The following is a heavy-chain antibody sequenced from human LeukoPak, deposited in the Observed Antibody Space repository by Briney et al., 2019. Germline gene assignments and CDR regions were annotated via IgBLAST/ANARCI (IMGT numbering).Heavy chain of an antibody. CDR1: GGSISSGGYY. V-gene: IGHV4-39*07. CDR2: INHSGST. Sequence: PSETLSLTCTVSGGSISSGGYYWSWIRQPPGKGLEWIGEINHSGSTNYNPSLKSRVTISVDTSKNQFSLRLSSVTAADTAVYYCARGRNDFWSGYSNWFDPWGQGTLVTVSS. D-gene: IGHD3-3*01. CDR3: ARGRNDFWSGYSNWFDP. J-gene: IGHJ5*02.